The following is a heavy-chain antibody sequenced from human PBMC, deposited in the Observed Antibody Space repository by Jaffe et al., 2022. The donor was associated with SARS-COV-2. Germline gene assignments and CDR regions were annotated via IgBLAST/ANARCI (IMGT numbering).Heavy chain of an antibody. CDR2: LGTGVTTI. CDR3: ARDTGGYSSQSFDI. J-gene: IGHJ3*02. CDR1: GFAFSTYS. V-gene: IGHV3-48*01. Sequence: EVQLVESGGGLVQPGGSLRLSCAASGFAFSTYSMNWVRQAPGKGLEWVSFLGTGVTTIYYADSVRGRFTFSRDNARNSLYLQMNSLRAEDTAVYYCARDTGGYSSQSFDIWGQGTLVIVSS. D-gene: IGHD5-18*01.